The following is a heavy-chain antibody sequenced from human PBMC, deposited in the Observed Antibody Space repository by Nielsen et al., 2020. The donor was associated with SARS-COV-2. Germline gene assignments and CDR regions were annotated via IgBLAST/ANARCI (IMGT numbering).Heavy chain of an antibody. D-gene: IGHD3-10*01. Sequence: SETLSLTCTVSGASMRNNYWSWIRRPPGKGLEWIGYIFYNGRTNYSPSLKSRVTMSVDTPKKRFSLELTSVTAADTAIYYCARGYYNVDYWGQGTLVNVSS. CDR1: GASMRNNY. CDR3: ARGYYNVDY. V-gene: IGHV4-59*01. J-gene: IGHJ4*02. CDR2: IFYNGRT.